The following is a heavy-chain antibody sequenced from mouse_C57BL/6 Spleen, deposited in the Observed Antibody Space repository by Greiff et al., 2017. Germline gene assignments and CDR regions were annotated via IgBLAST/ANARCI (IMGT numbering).Heavy chain of an antibody. D-gene: IGHD1-1*01. V-gene: IGHV8-12*01. CDR3: ARYYYGSSEGAMDY. CDR1: GFSLSTSGMG. J-gene: IGHJ4*01. Sequence: QVQLKESGPGILQSSQTLSLTCSFSGFSLSTSGMGVSWIRQPSGKGLEWLAHIYWDDDKRYNPSLKSRLTISKDTSRNQVFLKITSVDTADTATYYCARYYYGSSEGAMDYWGQGTSVTVSS. CDR2: IYWDDDK.